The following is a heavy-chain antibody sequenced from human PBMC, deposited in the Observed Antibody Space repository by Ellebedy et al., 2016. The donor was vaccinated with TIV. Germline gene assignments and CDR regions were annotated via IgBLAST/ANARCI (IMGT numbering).Heavy chain of an antibody. Sequence: GRFTISRDNAKNSLYLQIDSLRAEYTAVYYCARDWGYYHGALDYWGQGTLVTVSS. V-gene: IGHV3-11*06. D-gene: IGHD3-22*01. CDR3: ARDWGYYHGALDY. J-gene: IGHJ4*02.